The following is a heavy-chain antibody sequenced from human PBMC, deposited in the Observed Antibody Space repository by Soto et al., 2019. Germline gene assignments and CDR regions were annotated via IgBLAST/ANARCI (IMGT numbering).Heavy chain of an antibody. CDR2: INHSGST. CDR1: GGSFSGYY. D-gene: IGHD6-6*01. V-gene: IGHV4-34*01. J-gene: IGHJ6*02. CDR3: AGLGGSSSFYYYYGMYV. Sequence: QVQLQQCGAGLLKPSETLSLTCAVYGGSFSGYYLSWIRQPPGQGLEWIGEINHSGSTNYHPSLKSRVTISVDTSKNQFSLKLSSVTDADTAVYYCAGLGGSSSFYYYYGMYVWGQGTTVTVSS.